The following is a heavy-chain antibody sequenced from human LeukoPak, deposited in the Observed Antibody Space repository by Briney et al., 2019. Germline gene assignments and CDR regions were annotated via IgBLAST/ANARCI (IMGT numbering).Heavy chain of an antibody. CDR1: GVNFRGYA. V-gene: IGHV3-23*01. CDR2: ISGRGGGA. Sequence: PGGCLRLSSAASGVNFRGYAMCCVSQAPGRGLEWVSAISGRGGGAHYTDSVRGRFTVSRDNSQNTLQLQMNSLRTEDTAVYYCAKEVVMGETNYYYYGMDVWGQGTTVTVSS. D-gene: IGHD2-21*01. J-gene: IGHJ6*02. CDR3: AKEVVMGETNYYYYGMDV.